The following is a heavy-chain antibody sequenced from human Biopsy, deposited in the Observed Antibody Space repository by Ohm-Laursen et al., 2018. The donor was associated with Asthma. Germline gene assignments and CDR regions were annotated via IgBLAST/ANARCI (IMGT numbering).Heavy chain of an antibody. J-gene: IGHJ4*02. V-gene: IGHV3-23*01. D-gene: IGHD1-26*01. Sequence: GSLRLSCSASGFTFSSYAMSWVRQAPGKGLEWVSAISGSGGSTYYADSVKGRFTISRDNSKNTLYLQMNSLRAEDTAVYYCAKDKRYSGSYFGYWGQGTLVTVSS. CDR2: ISGSGGST. CDR1: GFTFSSYA. CDR3: AKDKRYSGSYFGY.